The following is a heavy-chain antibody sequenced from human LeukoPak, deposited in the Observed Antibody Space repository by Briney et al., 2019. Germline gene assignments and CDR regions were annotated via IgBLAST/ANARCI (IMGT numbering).Heavy chain of an antibody. Sequence: ETLSLTCTVSGGSISSSSYYWGWIRQPPGKGLEWIGSIYYSGSTYYNPSLKSRVTISVDTSKNQFSLKLSSVTAADTAVYYCARDGSVTMTPFDYWGQGTLVTVSS. V-gene: IGHV4-39*07. CDR3: ARDGSVTMTPFDY. J-gene: IGHJ4*02. CDR1: GGSISSSSYY. CDR2: IYYSGST. D-gene: IGHD3-22*01.